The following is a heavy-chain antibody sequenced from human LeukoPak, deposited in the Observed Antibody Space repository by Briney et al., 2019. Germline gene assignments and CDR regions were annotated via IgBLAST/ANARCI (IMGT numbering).Heavy chain of an antibody. Sequence: SETLSLTCTVSGGSISSGGYYWSWIRQHPGKGLEWIGYIYYSGSTYYNPSLKSRVTISVDTSKNQFSLKLSSVTAADTAVYYCARRHFTVTFDHWGQGTLVTVSS. J-gene: IGHJ4*02. CDR3: ARRHFTVTFDH. CDR2: IYYSGST. D-gene: IGHD4-17*01. CDR1: GGSISSGGYY. V-gene: IGHV4-31*03.